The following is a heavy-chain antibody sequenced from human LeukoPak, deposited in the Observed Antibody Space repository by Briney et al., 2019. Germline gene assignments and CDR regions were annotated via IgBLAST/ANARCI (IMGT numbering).Heavy chain of an antibody. V-gene: IGHV4-59*01. CDR2: IYYSGST. D-gene: IGHD3-22*01. J-gene: IGHJ5*02. CDR1: GVSISSYY. CDR3: ARENYDSSGYNNWFDP. Sequence: PSETLSLTCTVSGVSISSYYWNWIRQPPGKGLEWVWYIYYSGSTNYNPSLKSRVTISVDMSKNQLSLKLSSVTAADTGVYYCARENYDSSGYNNWFDPWGQGTLVTVSS.